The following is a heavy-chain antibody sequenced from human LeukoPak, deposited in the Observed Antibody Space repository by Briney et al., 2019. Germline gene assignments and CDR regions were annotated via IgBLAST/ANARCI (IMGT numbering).Heavy chain of an antibody. CDR2: IRSKNDGGTI. J-gene: IGHJ4*02. CDR1: GFTFSNAW. V-gene: IGHV3-15*01. D-gene: IGHD3-22*01. CDR3: TTDRTMKGY. Sequence: GGSLSLSCAASGFTFSNAWMAWVRQAPGKGLEWVGRIRSKNDGGTIGYAAPVKDRFTISRDDSKNTLYLQMNSLEIEDTAVYFRTTDRTMKGYWGQGTLVTVSS.